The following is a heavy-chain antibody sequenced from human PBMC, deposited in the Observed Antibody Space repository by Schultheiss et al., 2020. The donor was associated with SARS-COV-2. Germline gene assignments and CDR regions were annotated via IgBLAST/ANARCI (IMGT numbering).Heavy chain of an antibody. CDR3: ARVGIAVAASDY. J-gene: IGHJ4*02. V-gene: IGHV3-74*01. D-gene: IGHD6-13*01. Sequence: GESLKISCAASGFTFSSYWMHWVRQAPGKGLVWVSRINSDGSSTSYADSVKGRFTISRDNAKNTLYLQMNSLRAEDTAVYYCARVGIAVAASDYWGQGTLVTVSS. CDR1: GFTFSSYW. CDR2: INSDGSST.